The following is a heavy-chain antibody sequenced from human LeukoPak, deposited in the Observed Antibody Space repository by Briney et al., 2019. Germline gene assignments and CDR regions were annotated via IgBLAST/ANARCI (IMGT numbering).Heavy chain of an antibody. CDR2: IYNDGST. CDR1: GLTVSCSY. V-gene: IGHV3-53*01. J-gene: IGHJ3*02. Sequence: PGGSLRLSCAASGLTVSCSYMSWVRQAPGKGLEWVSIIYNDGSTYYADSMKGRFTISRDNSKNTLYLQVNSLRAEDTAMYYCARNILFAFDIWGQGTMVTVSS. CDR3: ARNILFAFDI.